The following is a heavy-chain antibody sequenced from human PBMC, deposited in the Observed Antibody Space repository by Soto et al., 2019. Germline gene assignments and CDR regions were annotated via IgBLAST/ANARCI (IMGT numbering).Heavy chain of an antibody. Sequence: QLQLQQWGAGLLKPSETLSPTCAAYGGSFSGYYWGWIRQPQGKGLGWIGEINHSGSTNYNPSLKSRVTISVDTSKNQFSLKLSSVTAADTAVYYCARLRGVAARPGVIDYWGQGTLVTVSS. CDR1: GGSFSGYY. CDR2: INHSGST. CDR3: ARLRGVAARPGVIDY. D-gene: IGHD6-6*01. J-gene: IGHJ4*02. V-gene: IGHV4-34*01.